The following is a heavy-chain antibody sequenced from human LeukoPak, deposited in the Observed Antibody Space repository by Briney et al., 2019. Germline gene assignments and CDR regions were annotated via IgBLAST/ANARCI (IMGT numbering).Heavy chain of an antibody. D-gene: IGHD6-13*01. J-gene: IGHJ5*02. CDR2: IYYTGST. V-gene: IGHV4-59*01. Sequence: SETLSLTCTVSGRSISSSYWSWIRQPPGKGLEWIGYIYYTGSTNYNPSLKSRVTISADTSKNQFSLELSSGTAADTAVYYCASSSWYVNWFDPWGQGTLVTVSS. CDR3: ASSSWYVNWFDP. CDR1: GRSISSSY.